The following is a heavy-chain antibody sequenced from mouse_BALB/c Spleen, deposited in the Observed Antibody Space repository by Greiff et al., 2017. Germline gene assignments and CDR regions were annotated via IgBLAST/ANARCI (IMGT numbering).Heavy chain of an antibody. CDR2: IWGDGST. J-gene: IGHJ3*01. Sequence: VQLKESGPGLVAPSQSLSIICTVSGFPFTGLGVNWVRQPPGKGLEWLGMIWGDGSTDYNSALKSGLSISKDNSKSQVFLKMNSLQADDTAMYYCARDWAWFAYWGQGTLVTVSA. V-gene: IGHV2-6-7*01. CDR1: GFPFTGLG. D-gene: IGHD4-1*01. CDR3: ARDWAWFAY.